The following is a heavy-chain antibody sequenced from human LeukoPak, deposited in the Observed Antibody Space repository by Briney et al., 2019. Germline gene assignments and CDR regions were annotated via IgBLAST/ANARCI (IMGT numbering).Heavy chain of an antibody. CDR3: AKAVYYGSGSHFDY. Sequence: PGRSRRLSCAASGFTFDDYAMHWVRQAPGKGLEWVSGISWNSGSIGYADSVKGRFTISRDNAKNSLYLQMNSLRAEDTALYYCAKAVYYGSGSHFDYWGQGTLVTVSS. J-gene: IGHJ4*02. V-gene: IGHV3-9*01. CDR1: GFTFDDYA. D-gene: IGHD3-10*01. CDR2: ISWNSGSI.